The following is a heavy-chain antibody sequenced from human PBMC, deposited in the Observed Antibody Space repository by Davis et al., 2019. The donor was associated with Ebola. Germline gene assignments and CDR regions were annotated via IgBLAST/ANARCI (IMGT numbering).Heavy chain of an antibody. V-gene: IGHV3-20*04. Sequence: PRRSLTPSCPASALTFADYGTSWVRPPPGKGLEWVSAINWNGGSTGYADSVKGRFTISRDNAKNALYLQMNSLRAEDTALYYCARDSEQWLAETTYYFDYWGQGTLVTVSS. J-gene: IGHJ4*02. CDR2: INWNGGST. CDR3: ARDSEQWLAETTYYFDY. D-gene: IGHD6-19*01. CDR1: ALTFADYG.